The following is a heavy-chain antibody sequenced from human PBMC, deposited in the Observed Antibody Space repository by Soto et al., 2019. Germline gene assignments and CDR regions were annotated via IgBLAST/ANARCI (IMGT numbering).Heavy chain of an antibody. CDR1: EGTFNNYA. Sequence: QAQVVQSGAEVRKPGSSVKLSCKASEGTFNNYAIAWVRQAPGQGLEWMGGIIPYYNTLNYAQKFQDRVTITADDSTNTVYMELSSRRSDDTAVYFCASGASRWYPYFFDSWAQGTLVTVSS. CDR3: ASGASRWYPYFFDS. CDR2: IIPYYNTL. V-gene: IGHV1-69*01. J-gene: IGHJ4*02. D-gene: IGHD6-13*01.